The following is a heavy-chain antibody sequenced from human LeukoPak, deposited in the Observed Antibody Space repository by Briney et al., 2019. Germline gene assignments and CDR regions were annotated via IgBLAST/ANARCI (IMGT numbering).Heavy chain of an antibody. Sequence: SETLSLTCTVSGGSISSYYWSWIRQPPGKGLEWIGEINHSGSTNYNPSLKSRVTISVDTSKNQFSLKLSSVTAADTAVYYCASRGFSMVRGVIKDYWGQGTLVTVSS. D-gene: IGHD3-10*01. V-gene: IGHV4-34*01. CDR1: GGSISSYY. CDR3: ASRGFSMVRGVIKDY. J-gene: IGHJ4*02. CDR2: INHSGST.